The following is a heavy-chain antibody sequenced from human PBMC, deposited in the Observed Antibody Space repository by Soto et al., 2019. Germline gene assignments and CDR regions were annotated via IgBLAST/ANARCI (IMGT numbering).Heavy chain of an antibody. CDR1: GYTFTSYG. D-gene: IGHD6-19*01. V-gene: IGHV1-3*01. Sequence: ASVKVSCKASGYTFTSYGISWVRQAPGQRLEWMGWINAGNGNTKYSQKFQGRVTITRDTSASTAYMELSSLRSEDTAVYYCARDPSGWYYFDYWGQGTLVTV. CDR3: ARDPSGWYYFDY. CDR2: INAGNGNT. J-gene: IGHJ4*02.